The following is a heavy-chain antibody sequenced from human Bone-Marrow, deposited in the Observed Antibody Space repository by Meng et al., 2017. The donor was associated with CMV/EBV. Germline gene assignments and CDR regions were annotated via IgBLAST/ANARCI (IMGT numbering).Heavy chain of an antibody. CDR1: GFVFSDYY. Sequence: GESLRLSCTASGFVFSDYYMSWIRQAPGKGLEWIGRITSRGTTMYYADSVKGRFNITRDNMENSLYLQMNGLRGEDTAVYYCARWLDDPIDYFYDLWGQGTLVTVSS. CDR3: ARWLDDPIDYFYDL. J-gene: IGHJ4*02. D-gene: IGHD2/OR15-2a*01. V-gene: IGHV3-11*01. CDR2: ITSRGTTM.